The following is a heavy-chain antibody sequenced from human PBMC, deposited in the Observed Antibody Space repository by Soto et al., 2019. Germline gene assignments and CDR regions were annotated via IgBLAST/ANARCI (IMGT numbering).Heavy chain of an antibody. D-gene: IGHD1-26*01. V-gene: IGHV3-48*02. CDR3: ARDLAWAFDS. CDR2: IGGSGGSI. Sequence: LRLSCSASGFTFSTFSMNWVRQAPGKGLEWLSYIGGSGGSISYADSVKGRFTISRDNGKNTLYLQMSSLRDEDTAVYYCARDLAWAFDSWGQGALVTVSS. CDR1: GFTFSTFS. J-gene: IGHJ4*02.